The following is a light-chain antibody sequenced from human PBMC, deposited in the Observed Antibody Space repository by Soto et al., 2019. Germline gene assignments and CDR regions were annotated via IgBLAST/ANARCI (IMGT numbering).Light chain of an antibody. CDR1: QSVSSSY. J-gene: IGKJ2*01. CDR2: DAS. V-gene: IGKV3-20*01. Sequence: EIVVTQSPGTLSLSPGERATLSCRASQSVSSSYLAWYQRKPGQAPRLLIYDASSRATGIPDRFSGSGSGTDFTLTISRLEPEDFAVYYCQQYGSSPYTFGQGTKLEIK. CDR3: QQYGSSPYT.